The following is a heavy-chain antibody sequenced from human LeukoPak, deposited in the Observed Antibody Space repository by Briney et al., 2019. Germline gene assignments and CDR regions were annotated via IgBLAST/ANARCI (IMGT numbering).Heavy chain of an antibody. CDR1: GYTFTGYY. J-gene: IGHJ4*02. CDR3: ARGAPVAGTIGFDY. Sequence: ASVKVSCKASGYTFTGYYMHWVRQAPGQGLKRMGWINPNSGGTNYAQKFQGRVPMTRDTSISTAYMELSRLRSDDTAVYYWARGAPVAGTIGFDYWGQGTLVTVSS. V-gene: IGHV1-2*02. D-gene: IGHD6-19*01. CDR2: INPNSGGT.